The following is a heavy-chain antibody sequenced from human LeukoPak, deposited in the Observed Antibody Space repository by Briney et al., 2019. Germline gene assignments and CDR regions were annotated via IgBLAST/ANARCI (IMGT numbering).Heavy chain of an antibody. Sequence: GGSLRLSCEASGFTFSSYAMRWVRQTPGNGLEWVSAISGSGGTTYYGDSGKGLSTITRHTSKNPLFLPLNRLRVEDTAPYYCANSVGISFYYGLDVWGQGTTVTVSS. J-gene: IGHJ6*02. D-gene: IGHD1-14*01. CDR3: ANSVGISFYYGLDV. CDR2: ISGSGGTT. V-gene: IGHV3-23*01. CDR1: GFTFSSYA.